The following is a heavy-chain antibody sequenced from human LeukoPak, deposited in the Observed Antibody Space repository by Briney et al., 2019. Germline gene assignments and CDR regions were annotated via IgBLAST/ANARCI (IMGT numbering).Heavy chain of an antibody. CDR3: ARLAVAGTPDDY. V-gene: IGHV4-34*01. CDR1: GGSFSGYY. Sequence: SETLSLTCAVYGGSFSGYYWSWIRQPPGKGLEWIGEINHSGSTNYNPSLKSRVTISVDASKNQFSLKLSSVTAADTAVYYCARLAVAGTPDDYWGQGTLVTVSS. J-gene: IGHJ4*02. CDR2: INHSGST. D-gene: IGHD6-19*01.